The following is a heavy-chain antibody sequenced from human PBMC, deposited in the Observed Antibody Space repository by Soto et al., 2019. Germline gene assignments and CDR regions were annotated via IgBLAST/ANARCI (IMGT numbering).Heavy chain of an antibody. Sequence: GGSLRLSCAASGFTFNSYSMNWVRQAPGKGLEWVSSISSSSSDIYYPDSVKGRFTISRDNAKNSLYLQMNSLRAEDTAVYYCARHLGLSTGDYYYYGMDVWGPGTTVTVSS. CDR3: ARHLGLSTGDYYYYGMDV. J-gene: IGHJ6*02. CDR1: GFTFNSYS. D-gene: IGHD3-16*01. V-gene: IGHV3-21*01. CDR2: ISSSSSDI.